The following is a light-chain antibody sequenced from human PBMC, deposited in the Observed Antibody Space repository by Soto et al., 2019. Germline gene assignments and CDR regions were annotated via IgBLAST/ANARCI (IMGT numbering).Light chain of an antibody. CDR1: QSVSNY. CDR3: QQRSSWPPT. J-gene: IGKJ3*01. Sequence: LTQSPATLSLSPGERATLSCTASQSVSNYLAWYQQKPGQAPRLLIYDAFTTATGIPARFSGSGSGTDFTLTISSLEPEDFAVYYCQQRSSWPPTFGPGTKVDIK. V-gene: IGKV3-11*01. CDR2: DAF.